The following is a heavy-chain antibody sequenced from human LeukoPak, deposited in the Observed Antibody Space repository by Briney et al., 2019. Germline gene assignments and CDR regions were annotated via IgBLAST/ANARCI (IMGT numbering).Heavy chain of an antibody. CDR3: AGARITMVRGAPLDY. D-gene: IGHD3-10*01. Sequence: SGALSQTSAVYGGYFIGYYWSWIRQPPARGREGIGEINHSGSTNYNPSPKSRVTISVDTSKNQFYLKWSSAAAADTAVYYCAGARITMVRGAPLDYWGQGTLVTVSS. J-gene: IGHJ4*02. V-gene: IGHV4-34*01. CDR2: INHSGST. CDR1: GGYFIGYY.